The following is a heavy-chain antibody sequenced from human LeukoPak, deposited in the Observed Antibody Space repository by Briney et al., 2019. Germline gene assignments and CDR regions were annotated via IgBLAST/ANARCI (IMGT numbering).Heavy chain of an antibody. CDR2: IKSKTDGGTT. CDR1: GVSFSGYY. J-gene: IGHJ4*02. Sequence: ETLSLTCAVYGVSFSGYYWSWVRQAPGKGLEWVGRIKSKTDGGTTDYAAPVKGRFTISRDDSKNTLYLQMNSLKTEDTAVYYCTTLGLVCCYSLDYWGQGTLVTVSS. V-gene: IGHV3-15*01. D-gene: IGHD2-2*02. CDR3: TTLGLVCCYSLDY.